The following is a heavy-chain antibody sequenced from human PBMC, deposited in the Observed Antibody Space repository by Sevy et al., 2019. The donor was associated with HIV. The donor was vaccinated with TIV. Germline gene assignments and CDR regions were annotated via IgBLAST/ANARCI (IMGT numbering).Heavy chain of an antibody. CDR1: GFSFDSYG. CDR2: ISGSGTRT. D-gene: IGHD3-22*01. J-gene: IGHJ6*03. CDR3: AKGGGGHYDPDEIGYYFYYYNMDV. Sequence: GASLRLSCAVSGFSFDSYGMTWVRQAPGKGLEWVSGISGSGTRTYYADSVKGRFIISRDNSKNTLYLQMNSLRSEDTAIYYCAKGGGGHYDPDEIGYYFYYYNMDVWGKGTTVTVSS. V-gene: IGHV3-23*01.